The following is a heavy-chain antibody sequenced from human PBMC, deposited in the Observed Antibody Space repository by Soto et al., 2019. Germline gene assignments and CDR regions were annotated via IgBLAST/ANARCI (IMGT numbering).Heavy chain of an antibody. CDR2: ISYDGSNK. CDR1: GFTFSSYG. J-gene: IGHJ3*02. Sequence: QVQLVESGGGVVQPGRSLRLSCAASGFTFSSYGMQWVRQAPGKGLEWVAVISYDGSNKYYADSVKGRFTISRDNSKNTLYLQMNSLRAEDTAVYYCAKDTYYYDSSGYYPADIWGQGTMVTVSS. V-gene: IGHV3-30*18. D-gene: IGHD3-22*01. CDR3: AKDTYYYDSSGYYPADI.